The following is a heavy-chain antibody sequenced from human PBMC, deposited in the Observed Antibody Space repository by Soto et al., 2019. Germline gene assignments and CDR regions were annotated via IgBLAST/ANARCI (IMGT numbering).Heavy chain of an antibody. D-gene: IGHD2-2*02. CDR1: GGTFSSYA. Sequence: SVKVSCKASGGTFSSYAISWVRQAPGQGLEWMGGIIPIFGTANYAQKFQGRVTITADESTSTAYMELSSLRSEDTAVYYCARGIVVVPAAIPDWFDPWGQGTLVTVSS. V-gene: IGHV1-69*13. CDR3: ARGIVVVPAAIPDWFDP. J-gene: IGHJ5*02. CDR2: IIPIFGTA.